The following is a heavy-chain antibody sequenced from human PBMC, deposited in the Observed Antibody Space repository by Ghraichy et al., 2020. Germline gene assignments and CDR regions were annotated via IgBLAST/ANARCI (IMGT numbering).Heavy chain of an antibody. Sequence: GSLRLSCAASGFTFSSYAMSWVRQAPGKGLEWVSAISGSGGSTYYADSVKGRFTISRDNSKNTLYLQMNSLRAEDTAVYYCAKDLYDSSGYWDAGAFDYWGQGTLVTVSS. J-gene: IGHJ4*02. CDR1: GFTFSSYA. V-gene: IGHV3-23*01. CDR3: AKDLYDSSGYWDAGAFDY. D-gene: IGHD3-22*01. CDR2: ISGSGGST.